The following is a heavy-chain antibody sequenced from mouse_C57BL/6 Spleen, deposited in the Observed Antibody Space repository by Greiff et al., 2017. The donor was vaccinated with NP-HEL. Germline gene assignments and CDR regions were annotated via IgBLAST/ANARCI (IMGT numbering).Heavy chain of an antibody. Sequence: LPPSCAVLVQPVSSVTLSCPASGYTFTEYTLHWVKPRSGPCLEWIGWFYPGSGSIQYTEKFKDKATLTADTSSSPVYMELSRLTSEDAAVYFCERHEGDNAMDYWGQGTSVTVSS. J-gene: IGHJ4*01. CDR1: GYTFTEYT. CDR3: ERHEGDNAMDY. CDR2: FYPGSGSI. V-gene: IGHV1-62-2*01.